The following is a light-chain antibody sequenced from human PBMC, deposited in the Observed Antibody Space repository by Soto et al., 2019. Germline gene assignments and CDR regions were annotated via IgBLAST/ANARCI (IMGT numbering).Light chain of an antibody. CDR2: DVN. J-gene: IGLJ1*01. CDR3: CSYAGSRTYV. V-gene: IGLV2-14*03. Sequence: QSALTQPASVSGSPGQSITITCSGTNSDVGGYDYVSWYQQQPGKVPKILIYDVNNRPSGVSDRFSGSKSGNTASLTISGLQAEDEADYYCCSYAGSRTYVFGSGTKLTVL. CDR1: NSDVGGYDY.